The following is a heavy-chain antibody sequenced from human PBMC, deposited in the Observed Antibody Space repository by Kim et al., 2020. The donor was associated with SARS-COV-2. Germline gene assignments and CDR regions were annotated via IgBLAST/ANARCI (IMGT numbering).Heavy chain of an antibody. CDR1: GFTFSSYS. D-gene: IGHD3-10*01. J-gene: IGHJ6*02. V-gene: IGHV3-48*01. CDR3: ARVFRVRGVKSGMDG. CDR2: ISGGSITI. Sequence: GGSLRLSCAASGFTFSSYSMNWVRQAPGKGLEWVSYISGGSITIYYADVVKGRFTISRDNAENSLYLQMNSLRAEDTAVYYCARVFRVRGVKSGMDGWGLETTVDVSS.